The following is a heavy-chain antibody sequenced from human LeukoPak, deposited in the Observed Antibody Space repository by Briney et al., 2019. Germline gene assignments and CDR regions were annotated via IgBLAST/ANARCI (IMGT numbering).Heavy chain of an antibody. Sequence: PAASVKVSCKASGGTFSSYAISWVRQAPGQGLEWMGRIIPILGIANYAQKFQGRVTITADKSTSTAYMELSSLRSEDTAVYYCAREGELLWFGELLSFLDYWGQGTLVTVSS. V-gene: IGHV1-69*04. D-gene: IGHD3-10*01. CDR1: GGTFSSYA. CDR2: IIPILGIA. J-gene: IGHJ4*02. CDR3: AREGELLWFGELLSFLDY.